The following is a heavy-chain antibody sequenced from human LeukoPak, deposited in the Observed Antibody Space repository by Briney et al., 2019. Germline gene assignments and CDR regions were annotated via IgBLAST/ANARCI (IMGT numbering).Heavy chain of an antibody. V-gene: IGHV1-69*05. CDR3: ATEAAMSGLGWFDP. Sequence: SVKVSCKASGYTFTGYYMHWVRQAPGQGLEWMGGIIPIFGTANYAQKFQGRVTITTDESTSTAYMELSSLRSEDTAVYYCATEAAMSGLGWFDPWGQGTLVTVSS. D-gene: IGHD2-2*01. J-gene: IGHJ5*02. CDR1: GYTFTGYY. CDR2: IIPIFGTA.